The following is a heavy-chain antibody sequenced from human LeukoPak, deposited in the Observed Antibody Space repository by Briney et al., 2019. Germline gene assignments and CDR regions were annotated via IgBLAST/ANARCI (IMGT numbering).Heavy chain of an antibody. D-gene: IGHD3-10*01. J-gene: IGHJ4*02. CDR3: ARDYRAGYGSGSYAFGY. Sequence: ASVKVSCKASGCTFTSYGISWVRQAPGQGLEWMGWISAYNGNTNYAQKLQGRVTMTTDTSTSTAYMELRSLRSDDTAVYYCARDYRAGYGSGSYAFGYWGQGTLVTVSS. V-gene: IGHV1-18*01. CDR1: GCTFTSYG. CDR2: ISAYNGNT.